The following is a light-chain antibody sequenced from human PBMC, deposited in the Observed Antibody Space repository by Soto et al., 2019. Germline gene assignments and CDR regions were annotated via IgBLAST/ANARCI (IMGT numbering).Light chain of an antibody. Sequence: DIQMTQSPSTLSASVGDRVTITCRASQNIARSLAWYQQKPGKAPKVLIYQASSLDSGVPSRFSGRGFGTEFTLTISPLQADDSATYYCQQYEYFWTFGQGTKVDIK. V-gene: IGKV1-5*03. CDR3: QQYEYFWT. CDR2: QAS. J-gene: IGKJ1*01. CDR1: QNIARS.